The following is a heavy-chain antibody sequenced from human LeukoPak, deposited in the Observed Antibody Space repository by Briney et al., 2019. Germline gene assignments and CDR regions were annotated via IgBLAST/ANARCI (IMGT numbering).Heavy chain of an antibody. CDR3: ARLRRYGTFDY. Sequence: GGSLRLSCAASGFTFSSYAMHWVRQAPGKGLEWVTIISYDGTNKYYADSVKGRFTISRDNSKNTLFLQMNSLRAEDTAVYYCARLRRYGTFDYWGQGTLVTVSS. V-gene: IGHV3-30*04. D-gene: IGHD4-17*01. CDR2: ISYDGTNK. J-gene: IGHJ4*02. CDR1: GFTFSSYA.